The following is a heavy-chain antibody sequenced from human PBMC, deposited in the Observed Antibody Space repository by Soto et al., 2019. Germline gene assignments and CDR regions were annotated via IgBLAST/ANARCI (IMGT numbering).Heavy chain of an antibody. Sequence: SETLSLTCAVSGASISSYYWSWIRQPPGKGLEWIGYIYYIGNTSYNPSLKSRVTMSVDTSKKQFSLKLSSVTAADTAVYYCASQDSYGDYFFDYWGRGTLVTVSS. CDR1: GASISSYY. CDR3: ASQDSYGDYFFDY. V-gene: IGHV4-59*08. D-gene: IGHD4-17*01. CDR2: IYYIGNT. J-gene: IGHJ4*02.